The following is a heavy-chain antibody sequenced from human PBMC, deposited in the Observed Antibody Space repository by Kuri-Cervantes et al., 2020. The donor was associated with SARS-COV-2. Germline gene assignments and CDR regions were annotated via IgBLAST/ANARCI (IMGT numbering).Heavy chain of an antibody. CDR3: ARILVVAATPWFDP. J-gene: IGHJ5*02. V-gene: IGHV2-5*02. CDR2: IYWDDDK. CDR1: GFSLSTSGVG. Sequence: SGPTLVKPTQTLTLTCTFSGFSLSTSGVGVGWIRQPPGKALEWLALIYWDDDKRYSPSLKSRLTITKDTSKSQVVLTMTNMDPVDTATYYCARILVVAATPWFDPWGQGTLVTVSS. D-gene: IGHD2-15*01.